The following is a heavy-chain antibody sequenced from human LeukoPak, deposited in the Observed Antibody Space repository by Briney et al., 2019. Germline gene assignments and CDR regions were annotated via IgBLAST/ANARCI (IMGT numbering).Heavy chain of an antibody. D-gene: IGHD6-13*01. CDR2: TSAYNGNT. CDR3: ARERRSSSPGEQQLVRAFDI. Sequence: ASVKVSCKASGYTFTSYGISWVRQAPGQGLEWMGWTSAYNGNTNYAQKLQGRVTMTTDTSTSTAYMELRSLRSDDTAVYYCARERRSSSPGEQQLVRAFDIWGQGTMVTVSS. CDR1: GYTFTSYG. J-gene: IGHJ3*02. V-gene: IGHV1-18*01.